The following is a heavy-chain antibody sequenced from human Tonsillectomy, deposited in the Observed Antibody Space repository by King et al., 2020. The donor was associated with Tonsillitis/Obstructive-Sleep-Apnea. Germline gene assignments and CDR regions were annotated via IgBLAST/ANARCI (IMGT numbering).Heavy chain of an antibody. CDR2: IDATSNHI. CDR1: AFAFHYYT. Sequence: DGQLVQSGGGLVKPGGSLRLSCAASAFAFHYYTLEWVRQAPGKGLEWVSSIDATSNHIHYADSVKGRFTVSRDNTKNSLYLQMTGLRAEDTAVYYCARALSTAYLDSWGQGTLVTVSS. CDR3: ARALSTAYLDS. V-gene: IGHV3-21*01. J-gene: IGHJ4*02.